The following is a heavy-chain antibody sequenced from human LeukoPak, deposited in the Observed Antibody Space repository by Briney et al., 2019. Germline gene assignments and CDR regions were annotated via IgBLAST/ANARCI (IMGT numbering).Heavy chain of an antibody. Sequence: GGSLRLSCAASGFTFSSYEMNWVRQAPGKGLEWLSYISSSGITTYYADSVKGRFTVSRDNAKDSLYLQMNSLRAEETAIYYCAGILITVTHLDYWGQGTLVTVSS. D-gene: IGHD4-17*01. V-gene: IGHV3-48*03. CDR3: AGILITVTHLDY. CDR1: GFTFSSYE. CDR2: ISSSGITT. J-gene: IGHJ4*02.